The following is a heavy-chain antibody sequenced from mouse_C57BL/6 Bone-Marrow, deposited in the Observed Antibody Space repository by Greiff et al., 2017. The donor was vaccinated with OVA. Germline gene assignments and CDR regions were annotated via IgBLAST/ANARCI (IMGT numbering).Heavy chain of an antibody. CDR1: GYTFTEYT. CDR2: FYPGSGSI. CDR3: ARDEGYDGYYSGYAMDY. Sequence: QVQLQQSGAELVKPGASVKLSCKASGYTFTEYTIHWVKQRSGQGLEWIGWFYPGSGSIKYNEKFKDKATLTADKSSSTVYMELSRLTSEDSAVYFCARDEGYDGYYSGYAMDYWGQGTSVTVSS. J-gene: IGHJ4*01. V-gene: IGHV1-62-2*01. D-gene: IGHD2-3*01.